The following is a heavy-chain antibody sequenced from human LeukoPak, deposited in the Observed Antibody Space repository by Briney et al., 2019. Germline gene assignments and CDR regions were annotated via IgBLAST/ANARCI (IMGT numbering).Heavy chain of an antibody. CDR1: GYTFTGYY. V-gene: IGHV1-2*02. Sequence: ASVKVSCKASGYTFTGYYMHWVRQAPGQGLEWMGWINPNSGGTNYAQKFQGRVTMTRDTSISTAYMELSRLRSDDTAVYYCARRITIFGVTDYYGMDVWGQGTTVTVSS. J-gene: IGHJ6*02. CDR3: ARRITIFGVTDYYGMDV. CDR2: INPNSGGT. D-gene: IGHD3-3*01.